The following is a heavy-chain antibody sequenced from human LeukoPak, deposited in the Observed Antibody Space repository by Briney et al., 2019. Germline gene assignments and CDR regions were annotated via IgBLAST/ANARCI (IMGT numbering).Heavy chain of an antibody. V-gene: IGHV3-15*01. Sequence: GGSLILSCAASGFTCSNARMRWGRQAPGKVVEWVSRINSDTDGGTRDYAPPVKGRFTISRDDSKNTLYLQMNSLKTEDTAVYYCTTPGEGWDDHYRFGAFDIWGQGTMVTVSS. D-gene: IGHD1-1*01. CDR3: TTPGEGWDDHYRFGAFDI. CDR1: GFTCSNAR. CDR2: INSDTDGGTR. J-gene: IGHJ3*02.